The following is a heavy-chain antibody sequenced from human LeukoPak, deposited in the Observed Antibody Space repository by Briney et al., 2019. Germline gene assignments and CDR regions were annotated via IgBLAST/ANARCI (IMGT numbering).Heavy chain of an antibody. J-gene: IGHJ3*02. D-gene: IGHD2-2*01. CDR2: IYYSGST. CDR3: ARSGYYGGYCSSTSCYRYDAFDI. V-gene: IGHV4-59*01. Sequence: SETLSLTCTVSGGSISSYYWSWIRQPPGKGLEWIGYIYYSGSTNYNPSLKSRVTISVDTSKNQFSLKLSSVTAADTAVYYCARSGYYGGYCSSTSCYRYDAFDIWGQGTVVTVSS. CDR1: GGSISSYY.